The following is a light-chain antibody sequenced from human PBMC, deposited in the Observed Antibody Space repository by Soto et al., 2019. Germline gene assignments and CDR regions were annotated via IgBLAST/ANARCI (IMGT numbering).Light chain of an antibody. Sequence: EIVLTQSPATLSLSPGERATLSFRASRSVRSYLAWYQQKPGQAPRLLIYDASNRAAGIPARFSGSGSETDFTLTISNLEPEDFAVYYCQQRYAWHPITFGQGTRLEIK. V-gene: IGKV3-11*01. CDR1: RSVRSY. CDR3: QQRYAWHPIT. CDR2: DAS. J-gene: IGKJ5*01.